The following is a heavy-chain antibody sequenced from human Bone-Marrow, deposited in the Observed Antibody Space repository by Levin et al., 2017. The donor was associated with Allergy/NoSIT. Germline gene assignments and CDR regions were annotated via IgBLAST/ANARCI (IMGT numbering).Heavy chain of an antibody. J-gene: IGHJ3*02. CDR3: ARDQIEGRVKYYDSSGCKRHDRNAFDI. V-gene: IGHV1-2*04. Sequence: GESLKISCKASGYTFTGYYMHWVRQAPGQGLEWMGWINPNSGGTNYAQKFQGWVTMTRDTSISTAYMELSRLRSDDTAVYYCARDQIEGRVKYYDSSGCKRHDRNAFDIWGQGTMVTVSS. D-gene: IGHD3-22*01. CDR2: INPNSGGT. CDR1: GYTFTGYY.